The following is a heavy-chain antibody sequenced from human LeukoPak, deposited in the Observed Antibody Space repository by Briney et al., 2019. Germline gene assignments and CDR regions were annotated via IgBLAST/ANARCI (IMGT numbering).Heavy chain of an antibody. V-gene: IGHV4-34*01. D-gene: IGHD3-10*01. Sequence: PSETLSLTCAVYGGSFSGYYWSWIRQPPGKGLEWIGEINHSGSTNYNPSLKSRVTISVDTSKNQFSLKLSSVTAADTAVYYCARVVYYYGSGSYYLDYWGQGTLVTVSS. CDR1: GGSFSGYY. CDR3: ARVVYYYGSGSYYLDY. CDR2: INHSGST. J-gene: IGHJ4*02.